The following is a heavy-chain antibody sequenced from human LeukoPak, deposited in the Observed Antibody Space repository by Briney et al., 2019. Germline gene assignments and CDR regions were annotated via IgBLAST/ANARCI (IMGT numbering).Heavy chain of an antibody. CDR2: INPSGGST. J-gene: IGHJ4*02. CDR3: AKLAAAGTAHYYFDN. V-gene: IGHV1-46*01. CDR1: GYTFTSYH. Sequence: ASVKVSCKASGYTFTSYHMHWVRQAPGQGLEIMGIINPSGGSTTYAQKFQGRVTMTRDTSTSTVYMELSSLRSEDTAVYYCAKLAAAGTAHYYFDNWGQGTLVTVSS. D-gene: IGHD6-13*01.